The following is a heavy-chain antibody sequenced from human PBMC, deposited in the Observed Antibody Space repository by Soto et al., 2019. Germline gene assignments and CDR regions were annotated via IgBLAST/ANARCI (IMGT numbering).Heavy chain of an antibody. CDR1: GTSISRTYR. J-gene: IGHJ4*02. V-gene: IGHV4-4*02. CDR2: IYHNGIT. Sequence: SETLSLTCRVSGTSISRTYRWAWVRRSPGKGLEWIGEIYHNGITKYNPSLKSRVSMSIDKSNNQFSLKLTSVTAADTAVYYCATVPPRIVVVLAEFPTWGQGTLVTVS. D-gene: IGHD2-21*01. CDR3: ATVPPRIVVVLAEFPT.